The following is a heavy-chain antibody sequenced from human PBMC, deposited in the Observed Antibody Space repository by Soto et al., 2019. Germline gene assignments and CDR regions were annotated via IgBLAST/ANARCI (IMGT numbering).Heavy chain of an antibody. Sequence: EVQLVESGGGLVQPGGSLRLSCEASGFNFSSYDMHWVRQATGKGLEWVSVIGTAGDTFYTGSVKGRFTISRENGKNSLYLQRNSMRAGETVLYYCARAGQGASCTGGSCYLGASDIWGQGTMVTVSS. CDR1: GFNFSSYD. V-gene: IGHV3-13*01. D-gene: IGHD2-15*01. CDR2: IGTAGDT. CDR3: ARAGQGASCTGGSCYLGASDI. J-gene: IGHJ3*02.